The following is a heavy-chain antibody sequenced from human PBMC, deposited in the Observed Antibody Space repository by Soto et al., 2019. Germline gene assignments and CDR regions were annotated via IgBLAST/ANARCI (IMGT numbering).Heavy chain of an antibody. V-gene: IGHV3-74*01. Sequence: EVQLVESGGGLVQPGGSLRLSCAASGFTFSNYWMHWVRQVPGKGLVWVSRINSDGSITSYADSVKGRFTISRDNAKNTLYLQMNSLRGEDTAVFYCGRGGSSYYYDSSGHRAKLDYWGQGTLATVSS. J-gene: IGHJ4*02. D-gene: IGHD3-22*01. CDR3: GRGGSSYYYDSSGHRAKLDY. CDR2: INSDGSIT. CDR1: GFTFSNYW.